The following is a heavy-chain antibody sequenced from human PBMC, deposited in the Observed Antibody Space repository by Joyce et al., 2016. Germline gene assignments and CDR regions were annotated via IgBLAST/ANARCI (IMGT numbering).Heavy chain of an antibody. Sequence: VQLVQSGAEVKRPGSSVKVSCKTSGGSFSTFEINWVRQAPGQGLEWMGGMVPMFRTTNYAQKFQGRVTISADELTDTVYMEMSSLTSDDTAIYYCARGSAYFDYWGQGTHVIVSS. CDR3: ARGSAYFDY. CDR2: MVPMFRTT. D-gene: IGHD3-16*01. V-gene: IGHV1-69*12. J-gene: IGHJ4*02. CDR1: GGSFSTFE.